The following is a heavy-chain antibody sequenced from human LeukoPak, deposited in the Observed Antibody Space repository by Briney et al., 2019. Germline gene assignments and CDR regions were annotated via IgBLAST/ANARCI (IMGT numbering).Heavy chain of an antibody. D-gene: IGHD2-2*01. CDR3: ARERGNMDPSAPPRYCSITSCPGGWFDP. J-gene: IGHJ5*02. V-gene: IGHV3-74*01. CDR1: GFTFSSYW. CDR2: INSDGSST. Sequence: GGSLRLSCAASGFTFSSYWMHWVRQAPGKGLVWVSRINSDGSSTSYADSVKGRFTISRDNAKNTLYLQMNSLRAEDTAVYYCARERGNMDPSAPPRYCSITSCPGGWFDPWGQGTLVTVSS.